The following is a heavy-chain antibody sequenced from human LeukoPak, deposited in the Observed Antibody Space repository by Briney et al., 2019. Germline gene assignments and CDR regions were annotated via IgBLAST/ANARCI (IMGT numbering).Heavy chain of an antibody. Sequence: GGSLRLSCVVSGFTFNNYWMSGVRQAPGKGLEGVATMRRDGGEIYYVDSVRGRFTISRDNAKNSLYLQMNSLRAEDTAMYYCARIMDLLGVHFDFWGQGTLVTVSS. CDR1: GFTFNNYW. D-gene: IGHD2-8*01. V-gene: IGHV3-7*01. J-gene: IGHJ4*02. CDR2: MRRDGGEI. CDR3: ARIMDLLGVHFDF.